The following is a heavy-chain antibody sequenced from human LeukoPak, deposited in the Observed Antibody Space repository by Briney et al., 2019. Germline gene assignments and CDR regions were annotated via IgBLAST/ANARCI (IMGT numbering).Heavy chain of an antibody. CDR2: IYYSGST. CDR1: GGSISSGGYC. Sequence: SETLSLTCTVSGGSISSGGYCWSWIRQHPGKGLEWIGYIYYSGSTYYNPSLKSRVTISVDTSKNQFSLKLSSVTAADTAVYYCARGYDSSGYQDYWGQGTLVTVSS. J-gene: IGHJ4*02. V-gene: IGHV4-31*03. D-gene: IGHD3-22*01. CDR3: ARGYDSSGYQDY.